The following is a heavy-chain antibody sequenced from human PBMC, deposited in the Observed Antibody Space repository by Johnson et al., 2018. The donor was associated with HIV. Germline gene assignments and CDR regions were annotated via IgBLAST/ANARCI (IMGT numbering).Heavy chain of an antibody. V-gene: IGHV3-20*04. CDR1: GFNFDDYG. CDR2: INWNGGST. Sequence: VQLVESGGGVVRPGGSLRLSCAASGFNFDDYGMTWVRQAPGKGLAWVSGINWNGGSTGYADSVKGRFTISRDNAKNSLYLQMNSLRAEDTAVYYCAKGGYCSSTSCSLDDAFDIWGQGTMVTVSS. CDR3: AKGGYCSSTSCSLDDAFDI. D-gene: IGHD2-2*01. J-gene: IGHJ3*02.